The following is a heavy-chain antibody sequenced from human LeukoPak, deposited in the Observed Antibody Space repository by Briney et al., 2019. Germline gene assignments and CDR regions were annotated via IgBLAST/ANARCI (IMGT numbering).Heavy chain of an antibody. D-gene: IGHD6-6*01. V-gene: IGHV4-4*09. CDR2: IYTSGST. CDR1: GGSMSSYY. J-gene: IGHJ4*02. CDR3: ARSIAASYYFDY. Sequence: PSETLSLTCTVSGGSMSSYYWSWIRQPPGKGLEWIGYIYTSGSTNYNPSLKSRVTISVDTSKNQFSLKLSSVTAADTAVYYCARSIAASYYFDYWGQGTLVTVSS.